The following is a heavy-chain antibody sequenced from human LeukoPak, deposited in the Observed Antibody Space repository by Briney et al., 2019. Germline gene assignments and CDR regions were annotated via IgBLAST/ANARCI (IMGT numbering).Heavy chain of an antibody. D-gene: IGHD6-13*01. J-gene: IGHJ5*02. CDR1: GGTFSSYA. CDR2: IIPIFGTA. CDR3: ARVYSSSWYWFDP. Sequence: GASVKVSCKASGGTFSSYAISWVRQAPGQGLEWMGGIIPIFGTANYAQKFQGRVTITTDESTSTAYVELSSLRSEDTAVYYCARVYSSSWYWFDPWGQGTLVTVSS. V-gene: IGHV1-69*05.